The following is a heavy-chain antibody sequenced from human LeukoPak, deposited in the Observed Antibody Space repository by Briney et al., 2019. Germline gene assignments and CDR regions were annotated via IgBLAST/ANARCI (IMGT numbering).Heavy chain of an antibody. J-gene: IGHJ4*02. V-gene: IGHV4-38-2*02. CDR2: IYYSAST. CDR1: NYSISSGYY. Sequence: PSETLSLTCAVSNYSISSGYYWGWIRQPPGKGLEWIGRIYYSASTYSNPSLKSRVTISVDTSKNQFSLRLSSVTAADTAVYYCARDQEQWLSIDYWGQGTLVTVSS. D-gene: IGHD6-19*01. CDR3: ARDQEQWLSIDY.